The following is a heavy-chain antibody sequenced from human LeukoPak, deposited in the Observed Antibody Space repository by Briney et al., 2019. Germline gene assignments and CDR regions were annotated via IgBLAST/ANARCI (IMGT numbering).Heavy chain of an antibody. CDR1: GGSITGHY. D-gene: IGHD4-23*01. CDR2: IHYTGST. V-gene: IGHV4-59*11. CDR3: ARDQAYGNGHYFDY. J-gene: IGHJ4*02. Sequence: SEAPSLTCTVSGGSITGHYWSWVRQPPGKGLEWIGYIHYTGSTNYNPSLNSRITMSVDTPNNQFSLRLTSVTATDTAVYYCARDQAYGNGHYFDYGGQGTLVTVSS.